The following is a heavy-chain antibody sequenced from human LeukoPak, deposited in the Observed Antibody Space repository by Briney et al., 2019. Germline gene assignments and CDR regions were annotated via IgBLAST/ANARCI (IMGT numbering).Heavy chain of an antibody. Sequence: PGRSLRLSCTASRFTFSTYGAHWVRQAPGKGLEWVAVISYDGTNKYYTDSVRGRFNISRDNSKNTLYLQMNSLRAEDTAVYYCAKTYYYGSGSYPIGAFDIWGQGTMVTVSS. CDR1: RFTFSTYG. CDR2: ISYDGTNK. CDR3: AKTYYYGSGSYPIGAFDI. J-gene: IGHJ3*02. V-gene: IGHV3-30*18. D-gene: IGHD3-10*01.